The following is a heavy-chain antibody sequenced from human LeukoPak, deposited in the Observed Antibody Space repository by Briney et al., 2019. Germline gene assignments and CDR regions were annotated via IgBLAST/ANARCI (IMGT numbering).Heavy chain of an antibody. CDR3: PSPLSGQSFDI. CDR2: IYSGGTT. J-gene: IGHJ3*02. D-gene: IGHD5-12*01. CDR1: GFNVSSSY. V-gene: IGHV3-53*01. Sequence: GGSLRLSCAASGFNVSSSYMSWVRQAPGKGLEWVSIIYSGGTTYYADSVRGRFTVSRDKSKNTLYLQMNSLRAEDTAVYYCPSPLSGQSFDIWGQGTMVTVSS.